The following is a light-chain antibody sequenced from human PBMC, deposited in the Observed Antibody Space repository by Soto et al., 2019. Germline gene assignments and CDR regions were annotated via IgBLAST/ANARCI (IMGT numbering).Light chain of an antibody. J-gene: IGKJ1*01. CDR2: GAS. CDR1: QSVSASY. V-gene: IGKV3-20*01. Sequence: EIVMTQSPATLSVSPGERVTLSCRASQSVSASYLAWYQQKPGQAPRLLIYGASSRATGIPDRFSGSGSGTDFTLTISRLEPEDFAVYYCQQYGSPVTFGQGTKVDIK. CDR3: QQYGSPVT.